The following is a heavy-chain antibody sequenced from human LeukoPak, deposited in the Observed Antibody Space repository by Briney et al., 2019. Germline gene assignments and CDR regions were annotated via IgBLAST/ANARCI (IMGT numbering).Heavy chain of an antibody. V-gene: IGHV7-4-1*02. D-gene: IGHD3-10*01. Sequence: ASVKVSCKASGYTFTSYAMNWARQAPGQGLEWMGWINTNTGNPTYAQGFTGRFVFSLDTSVSTAYLQISSLKAEDTAVYYCAREEAYYYGSGSYPDYWGQGTLVTVSS. CDR1: GYTFTSYA. CDR2: INTNTGNP. CDR3: AREEAYYYGSGSYPDY. J-gene: IGHJ4*02.